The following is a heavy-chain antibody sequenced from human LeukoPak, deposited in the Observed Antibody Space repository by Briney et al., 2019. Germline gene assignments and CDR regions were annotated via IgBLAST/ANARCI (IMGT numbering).Heavy chain of an antibody. J-gene: IGHJ5*01. CDR3: AKTPYSGNFKVVDS. Sequence: GGSLRLSCAASGFTFSSYGMSWVRQAPGKGPEWVSGISDSGDSTYHADSVKGRFTISRDSSKDTLYLQMHSLRAEDTAVYYCAKTPYSGNFKVVDSWGQGTLATVSS. CDR1: GFTFSSYG. CDR2: ISDSGDST. V-gene: IGHV3-23*01. D-gene: IGHD1-26*01.